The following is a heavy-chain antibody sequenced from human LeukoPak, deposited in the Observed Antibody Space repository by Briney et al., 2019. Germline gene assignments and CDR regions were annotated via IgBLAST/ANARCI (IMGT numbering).Heavy chain of an antibody. CDR1: GGSISSYY. V-gene: IGHV4-59*08. CDR3: ARHAGASGYFDY. Sequence: SETLSLTCTVSGGSISSYYWSWIRQPPGKGLEWIGYIYYSGSTNCNPSLKSRVTISVDTSKNQFSLKLSSVTAADTAVYYCARHAGASGYFDYWGQGTLVTVSS. J-gene: IGHJ4*02. D-gene: IGHD1-26*01. CDR2: IYYSGST.